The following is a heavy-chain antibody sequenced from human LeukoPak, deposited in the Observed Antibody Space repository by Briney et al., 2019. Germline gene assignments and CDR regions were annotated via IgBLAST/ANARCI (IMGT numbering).Heavy chain of an antibody. CDR2: IYSGGST. CDR1: GFTVSSNY. D-gene: IGHD3-22*01. J-gene: IGHJ3*02. V-gene: IGHV3-53*01. CDR3: ARDRAPWYYYDSSGYYSSLGAFDI. Sequence: GGSLRLSCAASGFTVSSNYMSWVRQAPGEGLEWVSVIYSGGSTYYADSVKGRFTISRDNSKNTLYLQMNSLRAEDTAVYYCARDRAPWYYYDSSGYYSSLGAFDIWGQGTMVTVSS.